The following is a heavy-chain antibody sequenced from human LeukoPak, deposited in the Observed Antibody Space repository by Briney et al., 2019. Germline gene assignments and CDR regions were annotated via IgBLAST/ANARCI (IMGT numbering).Heavy chain of an antibody. Sequence: GGSLRLSCAASGFTFTNYAMSWVRQTPGKGLEWVSATVGSGPDTYHADSVKGRFTVSRDNSRNTLYLPMNSLRVEDTAVYYCTKAPLRSCTGAFCYPFDYWGQGTLVTVSS. CDR1: GFTFTNYA. CDR3: TKAPLRSCTGAFCYPFDY. J-gene: IGHJ4*02. D-gene: IGHD2-8*02. CDR2: TVGSGPDT. V-gene: IGHV3-23*01.